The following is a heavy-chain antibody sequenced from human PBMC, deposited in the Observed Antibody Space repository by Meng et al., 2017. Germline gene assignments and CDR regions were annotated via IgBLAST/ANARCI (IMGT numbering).Heavy chain of an antibody. CDR3: ARRYFYDSSGYYFYVFGY. Sequence: QVPLGVCGAELEKPGASVKVSCQASGYPFTSYAMNWVRQAPGQGLEWMGWINTNTGNPTYAQGFTGRFVFSLDTSVSTAYLQISSLKAEDTAVYYCARRYFYDSSGYYFYVFGYWGQGTLVTVSS. D-gene: IGHD3-22*01. J-gene: IGHJ4*02. CDR1: GYPFTSYA. V-gene: IGHV7-4-1*02. CDR2: INTNTGNP.